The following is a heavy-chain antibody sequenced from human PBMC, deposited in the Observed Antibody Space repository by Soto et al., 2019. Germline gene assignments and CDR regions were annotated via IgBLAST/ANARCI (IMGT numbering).Heavy chain of an antibody. CDR3: AALWFGELAFNY. J-gene: IGHJ4*01. Sequence: PSPTLSLTCAISGYSVSDNSAAWNWIRQSPSRGLEWLGRTYYRSKWYNDYAVSVKSRITVTPDTSKNQFSLHLRSVTAADTAVYYCAALWFGELAFNYWGHGILVTVSS. V-gene: IGHV6-1*01. CDR1: GYSVSDNSAA. D-gene: IGHD3-10*01. CDR2: TYYRSKWYN.